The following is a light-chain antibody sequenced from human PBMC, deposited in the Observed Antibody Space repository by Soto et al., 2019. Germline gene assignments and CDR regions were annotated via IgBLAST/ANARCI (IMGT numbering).Light chain of an antibody. CDR3: LQHNSYPLT. CDR1: QGIRTD. Sequence: DIQMTQSPSSLSASIGDRVTITCRASQGIRTDLDWYQQKPGRAPKRLIYAASSLQSGVPSRFSGSGSGTEFTLTISSLQPEDFTTYYCLQHNSYPLTFGGGTKVEIK. CDR2: AAS. J-gene: IGKJ4*01. V-gene: IGKV1-17*01.